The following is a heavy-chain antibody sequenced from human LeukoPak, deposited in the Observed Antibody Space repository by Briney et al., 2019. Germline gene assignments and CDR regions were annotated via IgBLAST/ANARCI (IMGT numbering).Heavy chain of an antibody. CDR1: GFTVSSSY. V-gene: IGHV3-74*01. CDR3: AREGFFDC. CDR2: INSDGSTT. J-gene: IGHJ4*02. Sequence: GGSLRLSCAASGFTVSSSYMNWVRQAPGKGLMWVSRINSDGSTTSYADSVEGRFIISRDNAKNTLFLEMNSLRAEDTAVYYCAREGFFDCWGRGTLVTVSS.